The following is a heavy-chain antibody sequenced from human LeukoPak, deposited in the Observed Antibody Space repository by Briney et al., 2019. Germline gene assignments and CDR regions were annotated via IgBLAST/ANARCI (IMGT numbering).Heavy chain of an antibody. V-gene: IGHV4-59*01. CDR2: IYNSGSA. J-gene: IGHJ5*02. Sequence: KASETLSLTCTVSRGFISGYYWSWIRQPPGKGLEWGGNIYNSGSANYNPSLKSRVTISVDTSKNQFSLRLTSVTAADTAVYYCARHVVVPAPMVDPWGQGTLVTVSS. CDR1: RGFISGYY. CDR3: ARHVVVPAPMVDP. D-gene: IGHD2-2*01.